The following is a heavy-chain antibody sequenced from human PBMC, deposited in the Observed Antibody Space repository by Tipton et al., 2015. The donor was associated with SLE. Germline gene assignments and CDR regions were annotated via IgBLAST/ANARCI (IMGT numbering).Heavy chain of an antibody. D-gene: IGHD6-19*01. CDR1: GGSISSYY. CDR2: IYYSGST. Sequence: LRLSCTVSGGSISSYYWSWIRQPPGKGLEWIGYIYYSGSTNYNPSLKSRVTISVDSSKNQFSLKLSSVTAADTAVYYCASRGLGRLYFAYWGQGTLVTVSS. V-gene: IGHV4-59*01. CDR3: ASRGLGRLYFAY. J-gene: IGHJ4*02.